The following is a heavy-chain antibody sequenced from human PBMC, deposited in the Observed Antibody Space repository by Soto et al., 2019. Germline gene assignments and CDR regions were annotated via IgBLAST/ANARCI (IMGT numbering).Heavy chain of an antibody. D-gene: IGHD2-15*01. CDR2: ISGSGGST. CDR3: AKIEGCYSGSDFCYYYYYYMDV. V-gene: IGHV3-23*01. Sequence: GGSLRLSCAASGFRLRSYAMSWVRQAPGKGLEWVSAISGSGGSTYYADSVKGRFTISRDNSKNTLYLQMNSLRAEDTAVYYCAKIEGCYSGSDFCYYYYYYMDVWGKGTTVTVSS. CDR1: GFRLRSYA. J-gene: IGHJ6*03.